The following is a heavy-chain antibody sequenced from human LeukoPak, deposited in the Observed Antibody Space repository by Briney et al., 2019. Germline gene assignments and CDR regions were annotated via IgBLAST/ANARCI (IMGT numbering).Heavy chain of an antibody. CDR3: ARDIAARRLDY. V-gene: IGHV3-30*03. D-gene: IGHD6-13*01. CDR2: ISSDGSSK. J-gene: IGHJ4*02. Sequence: GRSLRLSCAASGFTFSSNAMHWVRQAPGKGLEWVASISSDGSSKYYADSVKGRFTISRDNSKNTLDLLMNSLRAEDTAVYYCARDIAARRLDYWGQGTLVTVSS. CDR1: GFTFSSNA.